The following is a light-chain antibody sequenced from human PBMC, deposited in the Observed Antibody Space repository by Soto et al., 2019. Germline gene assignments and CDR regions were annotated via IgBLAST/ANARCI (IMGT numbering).Light chain of an antibody. CDR3: QQYNSYSPT. CDR1: QSISIW. Sequence: DIQMTQSPSTLSASVGDRVTITCRASQSISIWLAWYQQKPGKAPKLLIYKASSLESGVPSRFHGSGSGTEFTLTISSLQPADFATYYCQQYNSYSPTFGQGTKVEIK. V-gene: IGKV1-5*03. CDR2: KAS. J-gene: IGKJ1*01.